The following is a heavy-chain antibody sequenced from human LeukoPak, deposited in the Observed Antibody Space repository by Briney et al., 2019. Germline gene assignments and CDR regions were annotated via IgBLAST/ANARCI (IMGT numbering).Heavy chain of an antibody. D-gene: IGHD3-22*01. V-gene: IGHV3-48*01. CDR1: GFTFSSYA. CDR2: ISSSSSTI. Sequence: GGSLRLSCAASGFTFSSYAMHWVRQAPGKGLEWVSYISSSSSTIYYADSVKGRFTISRDNAKNSLYLQMNSLRAEDTAVYYCARDYYDSSGYYHHDAFDIWGQGTMVTVSS. CDR3: ARDYYDSSGYYHHDAFDI. J-gene: IGHJ3*02.